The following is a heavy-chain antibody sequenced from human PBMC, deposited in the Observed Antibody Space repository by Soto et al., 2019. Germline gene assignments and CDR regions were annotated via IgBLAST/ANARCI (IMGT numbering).Heavy chain of an antibody. J-gene: IGHJ5*02. D-gene: IGHD3-16*01. V-gene: IGHV4-61*01. Sequence: QVQLQESGPGLVRASETMSLTCTVSGGSISIRKYYWSWVRQPPAKRLEWIGYISYTGTNNYSPPLQSRVTISVDTSKNQISLRVISLTAADTAVYYCARSVCADYVSCNWFDPWGQGTLVSVSS. CDR3: ARSVCADYVSCNWFDP. CDR1: GGSISIRKYY. CDR2: ISYTGTN.